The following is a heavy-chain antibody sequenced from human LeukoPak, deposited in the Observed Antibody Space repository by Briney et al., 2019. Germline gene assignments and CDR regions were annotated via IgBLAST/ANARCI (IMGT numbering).Heavy chain of an antibody. Sequence: SETLSLTCTVSGGSISSYYWSWIRQPAGKGLEWIGRIYTSGSTNYNPSLKSRVTMSVDKSKNQFSLKLSSVTAADTAVYYCARVVPELFRDDAFDIWGQGTMVTVSS. J-gene: IGHJ3*02. D-gene: IGHD3-10*01. V-gene: IGHV4-4*07. CDR3: ARVVPELFRDDAFDI. CDR2: IYTSGST. CDR1: GGSISSYY.